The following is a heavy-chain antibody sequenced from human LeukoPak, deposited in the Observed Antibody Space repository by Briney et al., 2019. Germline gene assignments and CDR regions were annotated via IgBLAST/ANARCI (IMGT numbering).Heavy chain of an antibody. Sequence: GASVKVSCKASGYTFTTYGISWVRQAPGQGLEWMGWVTTYNGHTNYAQKLQGRVTLTTDTSTNTAYMELRSLRSDDTAVYYCARDATGISAFDFWGQGTMVTVSS. CDR3: ARDATGISAFDF. V-gene: IGHV1-18*01. CDR2: VTTYNGHT. J-gene: IGHJ3*01. D-gene: IGHD1-1*01. CDR1: GYTFTTYG.